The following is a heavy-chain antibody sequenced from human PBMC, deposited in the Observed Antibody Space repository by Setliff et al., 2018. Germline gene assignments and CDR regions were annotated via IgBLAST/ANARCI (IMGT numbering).Heavy chain of an antibody. D-gene: IGHD2-2*01. Sequence: TLSLTCTVSGYSISSGYIWGWIRQPPGKGLEWVGNIGHTGSINYNPSLKSRLTISRDTSKNQFSLKLSSVTAADTAVYYCARIPASLYYFDYWGQGTLVTVSS. J-gene: IGHJ4*02. CDR2: IGHTGSI. CDR3: ARIPASLYYFDY. V-gene: IGHV4-38-2*02. CDR1: GYSISSGYI.